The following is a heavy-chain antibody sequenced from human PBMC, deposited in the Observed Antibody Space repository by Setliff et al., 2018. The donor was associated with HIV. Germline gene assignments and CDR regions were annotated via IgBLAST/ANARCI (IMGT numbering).Heavy chain of an antibody. Sequence: PSETLSLTCSVSGAPVSSGRYYWGWIRQPLGKGLEWFATIHYTGSTYYNPSLKNRVTISADPSKNQVSLRLTPVTAADTAIDNGARHVVALGIGVLPDGALDFWGPGTLVTVSS. CDR3: ARHVVALGIGVLPDGALDF. D-gene: IGHD2-21*01. J-gene: IGHJ4*02. CDR2: IHYTGST. V-gene: IGHV4-39*01. CDR1: GAPVSSGRYY.